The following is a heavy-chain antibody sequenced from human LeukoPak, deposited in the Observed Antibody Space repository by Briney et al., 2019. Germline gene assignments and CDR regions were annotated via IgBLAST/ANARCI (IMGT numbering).Heavy chain of an antibody. CDR3: VGAKQWLSFDM. Sequence: TSGTLSLTCAVSGGSISSSNWWSWVRQPPGKGLEWIGEIYHSGSTNYNPSLKSRATISVDTSKNQFSLKLSSVTAADTAVYYCVGAKQWLSFDMWGQGTMVTVSS. J-gene: IGHJ3*02. D-gene: IGHD3-22*01. CDR2: IYHSGST. CDR1: GGSISSSNW. V-gene: IGHV4-4*02.